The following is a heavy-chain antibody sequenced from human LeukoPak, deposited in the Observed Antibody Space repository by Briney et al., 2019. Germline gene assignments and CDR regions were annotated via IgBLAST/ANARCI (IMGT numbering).Heavy chain of an antibody. D-gene: IGHD2-21*02. CDR3: AKDTRVVVVTAGVCIDP. Sequence: GASVTVSRKSSGDTFSSYGISWVRQAPGQGQEWMGWINAYNGKTNYAQTFQGRVTMTTDTSTSTAYLERRSLRSDDTAVYYCAKDTRVVVVTAGVCIDPWGQGALGTVSS. CDR2: INAYNGKT. CDR1: GDTFSSYG. J-gene: IGHJ5*02. V-gene: IGHV1-18*01.